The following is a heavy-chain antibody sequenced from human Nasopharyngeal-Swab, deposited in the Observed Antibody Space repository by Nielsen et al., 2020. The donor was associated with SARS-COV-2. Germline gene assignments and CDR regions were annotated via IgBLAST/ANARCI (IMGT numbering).Heavy chain of an antibody. CDR3: ASGLACSSADCYLDAFDI. D-gene: IGHD2-2*01. V-gene: IGHV3-74*01. CDR1: GFTFSTYW. CDR2: LNSAGRCT. Sequence: SLNTPCEALGFTFSTYWMHWVRQAPGTGLVWVSRLNSAGRCTTSAASVKGRFTISRDNAKNTLSLQMNSLRVEDTAVYYCASGLACSSADCYLDAFDIWGQGTAVTVSS. J-gene: IGHJ3*02.